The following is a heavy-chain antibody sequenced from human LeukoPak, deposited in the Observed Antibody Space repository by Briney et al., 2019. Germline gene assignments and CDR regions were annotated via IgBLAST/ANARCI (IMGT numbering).Heavy chain of an antibody. Sequence: GGSLRLSCAASGFTFSDYYMSWIRQAPGKGLEWVSYISSSGSTIYYADSVKGRFTISRDNAKNSLYLQMNSLRAEDTAVYYCARDPRRYCSGGSCDTGLDYWGQGTLVTVSS. V-gene: IGHV3-11*01. D-gene: IGHD2-15*01. CDR3: ARDPRRYCSGGSCDTGLDY. CDR1: GFTFSDYY. CDR2: ISSSGSTI. J-gene: IGHJ4*02.